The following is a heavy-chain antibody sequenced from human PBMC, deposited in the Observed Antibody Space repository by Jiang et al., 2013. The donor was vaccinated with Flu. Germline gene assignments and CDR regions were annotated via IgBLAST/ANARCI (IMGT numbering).Heavy chain of an antibody. CDR2: VIPIFGTA. CDR3: ARDRPYNWFDP. J-gene: IGHJ5*02. Sequence: RQDPSDKGVEWMEGVIPIFGTANYAQKFQGRVTITADESTSTAYMELSSLRSEDTAVYYCARDRPYNWFDPWGQGTLVTVSS. V-gene: IGHV1-69*01.